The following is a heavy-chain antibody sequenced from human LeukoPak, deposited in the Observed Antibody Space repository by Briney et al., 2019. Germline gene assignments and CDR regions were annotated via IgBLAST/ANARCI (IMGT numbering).Heavy chain of an antibody. Sequence: GASVKVSCKASGYTFTSYDINWVRQATGQGLEWMGWMNPNSGNTGYAQKFQGRVTMTRNTSISTAYMELSSLRSEDTAVYYCARILVGATSPLFDYWGQGTLVTVSS. CDR3: ARILVGATSPLFDY. CDR2: MNPNSGNT. CDR1: GYTFTSYD. J-gene: IGHJ4*02. V-gene: IGHV1-8*01. D-gene: IGHD1-26*01.